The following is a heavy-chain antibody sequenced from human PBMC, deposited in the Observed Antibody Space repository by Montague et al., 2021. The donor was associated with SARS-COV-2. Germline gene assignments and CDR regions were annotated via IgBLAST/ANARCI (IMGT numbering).Heavy chain of an antibody. D-gene: IGHD2-8*01. CDR3: ARAKGFLVLMVYVMGAFDI. V-gene: IGHV4-59*12. Sequence: SETLSLTCTVSGGSISSYYWTWIRQPPGKGLESIGYIYHNGSTKYNPSLKSRVTISVDTSKNQFSLKLSSVTAADTAVYYCARAKGFLVLMVYVMGAFDIWGQGTMVTVSS. CDR1: GGSISSYY. CDR2: IYHNGST. J-gene: IGHJ3*02.